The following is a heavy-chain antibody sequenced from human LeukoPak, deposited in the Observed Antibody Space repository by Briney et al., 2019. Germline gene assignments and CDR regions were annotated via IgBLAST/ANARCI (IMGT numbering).Heavy chain of an antibody. V-gene: IGHV4-59*08. CDR1: GGSISSYY. J-gene: IGHJ4*02. CDR3: ARIYDFGGYRFDY. D-gene: IGHD3-22*01. CDR2: IYYSGST. Sequence: SETLSLTCTVSGGSISSYYWSWIRQPPGKGLEWIGYIYYSGSTNYNPSLKSRVTISVDTSKNQFSLKLSSVTAADTAVYYCARIYDFGGYRFDYWGQGTLVTVSS.